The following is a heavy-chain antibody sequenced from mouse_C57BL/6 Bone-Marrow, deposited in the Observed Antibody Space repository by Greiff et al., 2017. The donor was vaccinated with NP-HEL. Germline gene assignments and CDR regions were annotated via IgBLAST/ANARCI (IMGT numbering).Heavy chain of an antibody. CDR3: ARPYYDYDGYAMGY. Sequence: EVKLMESGGGLVKPGGSLKLSCAASGFTFSSYAMSWVRQTPEKRLEWVATISDGGSYTYYPDNVKGRFTISRDNAKNNLYLQMSHLKSEDTAMYYCARPYYDYDGYAMGYWGQGTSVTVSS. CDR2: ISDGGSYT. V-gene: IGHV5-4*03. J-gene: IGHJ4*01. D-gene: IGHD2-4*01. CDR1: GFTFSSYA.